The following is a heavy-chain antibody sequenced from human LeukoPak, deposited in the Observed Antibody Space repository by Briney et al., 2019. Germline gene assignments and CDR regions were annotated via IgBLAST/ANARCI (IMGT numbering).Heavy chain of an antibody. CDR1: GFTFSNYA. CDR2: IRGTVDNT. V-gene: IGHV3-23*01. D-gene: IGHD3-9*01. Sequence: GGSLRLSCAASGFTFSNYAMTWVRQAPGKGLEWVSSIRGTVDNTHYADAVKGRFTISRDISKNTLYLQMNSLRAEDTARYYCAKASTRDTGYYFDSWGQGTLVTVSS. J-gene: IGHJ4*02. CDR3: AKASTRDTGYYFDS.